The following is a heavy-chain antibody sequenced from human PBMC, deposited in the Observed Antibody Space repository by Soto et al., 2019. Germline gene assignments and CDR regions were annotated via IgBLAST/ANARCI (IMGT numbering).Heavy chain of an antibody. CDR3: AREDYGDSKWFDP. D-gene: IGHD4-17*01. CDR1: GFTFSSYG. J-gene: IGHJ5*02. Sequence: GSLRLSCAASGFTFSSYGMHWVRQAPGKGLEWVAVIWYDGSNKYYADSVKGRFTISRDNSKNTLYLQMNSLRAEDTAVYYCAREDYGDSKWFDPWGQGTLVTVSS. V-gene: IGHV3-33*01. CDR2: IWYDGSNK.